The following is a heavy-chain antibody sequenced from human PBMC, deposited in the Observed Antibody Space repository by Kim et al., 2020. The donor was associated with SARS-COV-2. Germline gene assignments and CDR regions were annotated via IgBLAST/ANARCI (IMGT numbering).Heavy chain of an antibody. V-gene: IGHV4-34*01. CDR2: INHSGST. D-gene: IGHD3-22*01. J-gene: IGHJ4*02. Sequence: SETLSLTCAVYGGSFSGYYWSWIRQPPGKGLEWIGEINHSGSTNYNPSLKSRVTISVDTSKNQFSLKLSPVTAADTAVYYCARGRAYYYDSSGHPLDYWGQGTLVTVSS. CDR1: GGSFSGYY. CDR3: ARGRAYYYDSSGHPLDY.